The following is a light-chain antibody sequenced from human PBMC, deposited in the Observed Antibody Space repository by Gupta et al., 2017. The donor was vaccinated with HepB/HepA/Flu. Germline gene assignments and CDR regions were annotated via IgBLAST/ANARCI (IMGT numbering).Light chain of an antibody. Sequence: VLTQPPSASGTPVQRITISCSGSSSNIGSYTVHWYQLLPGTAPKVLIYTNNQRPSGVPDRFSGSKSGTSAALAISGLQAEDEADYYCASWDDSGKGWVFGGGTKLTVL. CDR3: ASWDDSGKGWV. V-gene: IGLV1-44*01. CDR1: SSNIGSYT. J-gene: IGLJ3*02. CDR2: TNN.